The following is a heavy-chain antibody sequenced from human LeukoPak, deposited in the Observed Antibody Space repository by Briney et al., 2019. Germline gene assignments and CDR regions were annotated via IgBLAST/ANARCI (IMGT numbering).Heavy chain of an antibody. J-gene: IGHJ4*02. Sequence: PGGSLRLSCAASGFSFGSYTMNWVRQAPGKGLEWVSSITSSSSYIYYADSVKGRFTISRDNAKNSLYLRMNSLRAEDTAVYYCARSGSSYYLDYWGQGTLVTVSS. CDR2: ITSSSSYI. CDR3: ARSGSSYYLDY. CDR1: GFSFGSYT. V-gene: IGHV3-21*01.